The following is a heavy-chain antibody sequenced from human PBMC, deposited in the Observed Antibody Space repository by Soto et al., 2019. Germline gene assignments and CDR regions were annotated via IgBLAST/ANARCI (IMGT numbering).Heavy chain of an antibody. V-gene: IGHV3-23*01. CDR1: GFTFSNYA. CDR3: AKDLNGSGSFTSYYHYGMDV. D-gene: IGHD3-10*01. Sequence: EVQMLESGGGLVHPGGSLRLSCAASGFTFSNYAMNWVRQAPGKGLERVSSISGSGRNTYYADSVKGRLTISRDSSKNTLYLQMNSLRVDDTGVYYCAKDLNGSGSFTSYYHYGMDVWGQGTTVTVSS. J-gene: IGHJ6*02. CDR2: ISGSGRNT.